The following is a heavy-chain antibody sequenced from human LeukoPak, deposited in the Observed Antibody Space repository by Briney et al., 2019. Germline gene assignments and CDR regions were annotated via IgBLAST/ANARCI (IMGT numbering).Heavy chain of an antibody. CDR1: GFTFSDYY. Sequence: GGSLRLSCAASGFTFSDYYMSWIRQAPGKGLEWISGSGGRTYYADSVKGRFTISRDNSKNTLYLQMNSLRAEDTAVYYCAKVANWNYASRIDYWGQGTLVTVSS. J-gene: IGHJ4*02. CDR2: SGSGGRT. D-gene: IGHD1-7*01. CDR3: AKVANWNYASRIDY. V-gene: IGHV3-23*01.